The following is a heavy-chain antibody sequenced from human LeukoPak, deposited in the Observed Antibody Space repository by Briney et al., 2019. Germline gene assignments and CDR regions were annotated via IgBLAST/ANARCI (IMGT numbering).Heavy chain of an antibody. J-gene: IGHJ4*02. V-gene: IGHV4-39*01. CDR2: IHYSGTT. CDR3: ARRSSGWIDY. Sequence: SETLSLTCTVSGGSLSSSNYYWGWIRQPPGKGLEWIGTIHYSGTTYHNPSLKSRVTISVDTSKNQFSLKLSSVTAADTAVYYCARRSSGWIDYWGQGTLVTVSS. CDR1: GGSLSSSNYY. D-gene: IGHD6-19*01.